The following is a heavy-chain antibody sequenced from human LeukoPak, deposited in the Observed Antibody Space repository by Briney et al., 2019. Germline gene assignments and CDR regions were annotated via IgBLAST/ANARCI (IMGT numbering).Heavy chain of an antibody. CDR2: IYYSGST. CDR1: GGSISSGGYY. Sequence: SETLSLTCTVSGGSISSGGYYWSWIRQHPGKGLEWIGYIYYSGSTYYNPSLKSRVTISVDTSRNQFSLKLSSVTAADTAVYYCARSEGLLRRGGSANAFDIWGQGTMVTVSS. V-gene: IGHV4-31*03. J-gene: IGHJ3*02. CDR3: ARSEGLLRRGGSANAFDI. D-gene: IGHD3-16*01.